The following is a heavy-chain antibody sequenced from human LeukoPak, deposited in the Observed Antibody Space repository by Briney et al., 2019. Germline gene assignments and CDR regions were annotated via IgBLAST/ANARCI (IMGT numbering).Heavy chain of an antibody. Sequence: LESLSLTCSVSGASIISYHWSWVRQPPGKGLEWIGFVLYGGSTNYNPSLKSRVTISADTSKNQFSLSLTSVTAADTALYYCARSPLESRRDAYNYYFDYWGQGALVTVSS. J-gene: IGHJ4*02. D-gene: IGHD5-24*01. CDR3: ARSPLESRRDAYNYYFDY. CDR2: VLYGGST. CDR1: GASIISYH. V-gene: IGHV4-59*08.